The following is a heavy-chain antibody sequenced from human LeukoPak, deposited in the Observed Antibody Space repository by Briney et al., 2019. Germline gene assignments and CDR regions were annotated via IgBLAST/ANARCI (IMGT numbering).Heavy chain of an antibody. Sequence: GGSLRLSCAASGFTFSSHAMSWVRQAPGKGLEWVSGVSSSGGDTYYADSVKGRFTISRDNSKNTLYLQMNSLRAEDTAVYYCAKDSFYGDGYYFDYWGQGTLVTVSS. CDR3: AKDSFYGDGYYFDY. CDR1: GFTFSSHA. D-gene: IGHD4-17*01. J-gene: IGHJ4*02. CDR2: VSSSGGDT. V-gene: IGHV3-23*01.